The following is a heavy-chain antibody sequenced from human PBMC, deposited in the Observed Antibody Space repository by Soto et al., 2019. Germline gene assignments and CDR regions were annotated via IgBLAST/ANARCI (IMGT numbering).Heavy chain of an antibody. Sequence: ASVKVSCKASGYTVTSYGISWVRQAPGQGLEWMGWISAYNGNTNYAQKLQGRVTMTTDTSTSTAYMELRSLRSDDTAVYYCARDLFVLGRDGDKGLRYWGQGTLVTSPQ. V-gene: IGHV1-18*04. CDR1: GYTVTSYG. CDR2: ISAYNGNT. CDR3: ARDLFVLGRDGDKGLRY. J-gene: IGHJ4*02. D-gene: IGHD2-8*02.